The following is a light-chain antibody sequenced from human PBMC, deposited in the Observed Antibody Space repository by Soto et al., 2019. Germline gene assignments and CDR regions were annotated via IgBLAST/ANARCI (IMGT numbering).Light chain of an antibody. J-gene: IGKJ1*01. CDR3: QQYNNWPGT. CDR2: GAS. V-gene: IGKV3-15*01. CDR1: QSVSSN. Sequence: EIVMTQSPATLSVSPGERATLSCRASQSVSSNLAWYQQKPRQAPRLLIYGASTRAPGIPARFSGSGSGTEFTLTISGLQSEDCAVYYCQQYNNWPGTFGRGTKVDIK.